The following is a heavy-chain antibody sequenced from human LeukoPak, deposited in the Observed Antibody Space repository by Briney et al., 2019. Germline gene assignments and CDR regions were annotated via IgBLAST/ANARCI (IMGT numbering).Heavy chain of an antibody. J-gene: IGHJ4*02. D-gene: IGHD6-13*01. CDR1: GFTFTSYS. CDR2: IKQDGSEK. CDR3: ATDLGSSRPNF. Sequence: PGGSLRLSCAASGFTFTSYSMTWVCQAPGKGLEWVANIKQDGSEKYYVDSAKGRFTISRDNAKNSLYLQMSSLRAEDTAVYYCATDLGSSRPNFWGQGTLVAVSS. V-gene: IGHV3-7*01.